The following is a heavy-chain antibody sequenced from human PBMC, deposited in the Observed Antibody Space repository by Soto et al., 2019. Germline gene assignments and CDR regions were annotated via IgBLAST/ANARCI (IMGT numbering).Heavy chain of an antibody. V-gene: IGHV1-3*04. Sequence: ASVKVSCKTSGYTFTNHFIHWARQAPGQRPVWMGCINTANGDTKYSQNFQGRVTMTTDTSTSTAYMELRSLRSDDTAVYYCARDLGRSAMVPDYWGQGTLVTVSS. D-gene: IGHD5-18*01. CDR1: GYTFTNHF. CDR3: ARDLGRSAMVPDY. CDR2: INTANGDT. J-gene: IGHJ4*02.